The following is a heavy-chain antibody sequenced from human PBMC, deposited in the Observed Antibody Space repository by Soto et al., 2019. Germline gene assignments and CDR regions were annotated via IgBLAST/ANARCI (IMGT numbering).Heavy chain of an antibody. V-gene: IGHV1-18*04. CDR2: ISAYNGNT. J-gene: IGHJ4*02. Sequence: VASVKVSCKASGYTFTSYGISWVRQAPGQGLEWMGWISAYNGNTNYAQKLQGRVTMTTDTSTSTAYMELRSLRSDDTAVYYCARDGDYDILSNYQDFDYWGQGTLVTVSS. CDR3: ARDGDYDILSNYQDFDY. D-gene: IGHD3-9*01. CDR1: GYTFTSYG.